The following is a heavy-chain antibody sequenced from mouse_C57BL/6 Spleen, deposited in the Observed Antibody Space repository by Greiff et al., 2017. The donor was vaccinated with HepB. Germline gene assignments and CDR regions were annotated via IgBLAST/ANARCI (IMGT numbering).Heavy chain of an antibody. CDR1: GYTFTSYW. CDR2: IHPSDSDT. V-gene: IGHV1-74*01. J-gene: IGHJ4*01. CDR3: ATRRVLYDGYYYAMDY. D-gene: IGHD2-3*01. Sequence: QVQLQQPGAELVKPGASVKVSCKASGYTFTSYWMHWVKQRPGQGLEWIGRIHPSDSDTNYNQKFKGKATLTVDKSSSTAYMQLSSLTSEDSAVYYCATRRVLYDGYYYAMDYWGQGTSVTVSS.